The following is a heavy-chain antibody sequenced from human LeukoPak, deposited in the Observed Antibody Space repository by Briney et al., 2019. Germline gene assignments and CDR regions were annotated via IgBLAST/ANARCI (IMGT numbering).Heavy chain of an antibody. D-gene: IGHD3-22*01. Sequence: GGSLRLSCAASGFTFSTYWMSWVRQAPGKGLEWVAVISYDGSNKYYADSVKGRFTISRDNSKNTLYLQMNSLRAEDTAVYYCAREWPLGLYDSSGFDYWGQGTLVTVSS. CDR2: ISYDGSNK. CDR3: AREWPLGLYDSSGFDY. V-gene: IGHV3-30-3*01. CDR1: GFTFSTYW. J-gene: IGHJ4*02.